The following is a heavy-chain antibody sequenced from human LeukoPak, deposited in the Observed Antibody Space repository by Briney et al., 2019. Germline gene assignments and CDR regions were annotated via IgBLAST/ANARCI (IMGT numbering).Heavy chain of an antibody. J-gene: IGHJ4*02. CDR3: ARGDKTNQPLGY. V-gene: IGHV1-8*01. D-gene: IGHD2-2*01. CDR1: GYTFTNYD. Sequence: ASVKVSCKASGYTFTNYDINWVRQATGQPLEWMAWMNASSGNTGYAQKFQGRITLTRNTSISTAYMELSSLASADTAVYYCARGDKTNQPLGYWGQGTLVTVSS. CDR2: MNASSGNT.